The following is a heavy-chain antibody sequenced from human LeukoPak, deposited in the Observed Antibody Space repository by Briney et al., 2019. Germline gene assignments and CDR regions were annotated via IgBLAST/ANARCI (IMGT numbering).Heavy chain of an antibody. CDR3: AAVILLYLGELSNWFDP. V-gene: IGHV1-18*01. D-gene: IGHD3-10*01. Sequence: ASVKVSCKASGYTFTSYDINWVRQATGQGLEWMGWISAYNGNTNYAQKLQGRVTMTTDTSTSTAYMELRSLRSDDTAVYYCAAVILLYLGELSNWFDPWGQGTLVTVSS. CDR1: GYTFTSYD. CDR2: ISAYNGNT. J-gene: IGHJ5*02.